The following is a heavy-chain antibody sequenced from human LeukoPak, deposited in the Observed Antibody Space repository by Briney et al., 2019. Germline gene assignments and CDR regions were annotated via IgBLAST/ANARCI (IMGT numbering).Heavy chain of an antibody. V-gene: IGHV4-59*01. Sequence: PSETLSLTCTVSDGSINGYYWSWIRQSPGKGLESLGYIYYTGSTNYNPSLKSRVTMSVDTSRNQFFLRLSSVTAADTAVYYCAKGEITFFGYWGQGTLVTVSS. CDR3: AKGEITFFGY. CDR2: IYYTGST. D-gene: IGHD3-10*02. J-gene: IGHJ4*02. CDR1: DGSINGYY.